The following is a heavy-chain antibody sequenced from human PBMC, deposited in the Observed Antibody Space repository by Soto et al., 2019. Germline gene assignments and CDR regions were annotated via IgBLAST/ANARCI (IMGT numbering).Heavy chain of an antibody. CDR1: GGTFSSYA. D-gene: IGHD6-13*01. CDR2: IIPIFDTE. Sequence: QVQLVQSGAEVKKPGSSVKVSCKASGGTFSSYAISWVRQAPGQGLEWMGGIIPIFDTEKYAQKFQGRVTITADESTSTAYMELSRLRSEDTAVYYCARILGHSTTWYLNGLDVWGQGTTVIVSS. J-gene: IGHJ6*02. CDR3: ARILGHSTTWYLNGLDV. V-gene: IGHV1-69*01.